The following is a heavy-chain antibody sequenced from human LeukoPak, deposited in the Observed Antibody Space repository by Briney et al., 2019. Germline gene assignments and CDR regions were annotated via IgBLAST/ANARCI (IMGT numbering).Heavy chain of an antibody. V-gene: IGHV3-23*01. J-gene: IGHJ5*02. CDR2: IRSNGGDT. D-gene: IGHD1-26*01. Sequence: GGSLRLSCAASGFTFREYSMSWVRQAPGKGLEWVSNIRSNGGDTYYTDSVKGRFTISRDNSKNTLYLEMNSLRAQDTAVYCCAKGGSPTWFDPWGQGTLVTVSS. CDR1: GFTFREYS. CDR3: AKGGSPTWFDP.